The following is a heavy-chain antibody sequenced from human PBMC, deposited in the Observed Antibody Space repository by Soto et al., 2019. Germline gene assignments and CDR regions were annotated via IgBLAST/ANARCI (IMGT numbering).Heavy chain of an antibody. V-gene: IGHV1-46*01. CDR2: VHPSGGNT. J-gene: IGHJ4*02. CDR3: ARAPYSTSSLCFDY. Sequence: ASVKVSCKASGYSFTAYFMHWVRQAPGQGLEWMGIVHPSGGNTNYAQKFQGRVTMTWDTSTTTVYMELSSLRSDDTAVYYCARAPYSTSSLCFDYWGQGTPVTVSS. CDR1: GYSFTAYF. D-gene: IGHD2-8*01.